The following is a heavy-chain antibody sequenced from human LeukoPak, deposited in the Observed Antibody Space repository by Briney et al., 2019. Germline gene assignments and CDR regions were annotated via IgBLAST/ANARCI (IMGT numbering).Heavy chain of an antibody. D-gene: IGHD4-17*01. CDR2: ISASGGTT. CDR3: SRDPNGDYVGAFDM. J-gene: IGHJ3*02. V-gene: IGHV3-23*01. Sequence: GGSLRLSCAASGVTFSNYAMSLVRQAPGKGLDWVSVISASGGTTFYADSVKGRFSISRDNSKNTLFLQMSSLRAEDSGLYYCSRDPNGDYVGAFDMWGPGTMVTVSS. CDR1: GVTFSNYA.